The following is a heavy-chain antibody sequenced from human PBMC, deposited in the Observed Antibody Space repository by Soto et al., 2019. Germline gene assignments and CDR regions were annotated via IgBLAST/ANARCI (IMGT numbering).Heavy chain of an antibody. D-gene: IGHD2-15*01. Sequence: PGGSLRLSCTTSGFTFNTYGMHWVSQAPGKGLEWVAIIWYDGSNKYYADSVKGRFTISRDNSRNTLYLQMNSLRAEDTALYYCARADCTGAYCYSWPFNYGVDVWGQGTTVTVSS. V-gene: IGHV3-33*08. CDR2: IWYDGSNK. CDR3: ARADCTGAYCYSWPFNYGVDV. J-gene: IGHJ6*02. CDR1: GFTFNTYG.